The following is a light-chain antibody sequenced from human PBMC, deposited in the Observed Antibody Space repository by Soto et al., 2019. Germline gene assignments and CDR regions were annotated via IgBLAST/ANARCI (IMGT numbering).Light chain of an antibody. CDR1: QSISAW. CDR2: KAS. V-gene: IGKV1-5*03. Sequence: DIQMTQSPSTLSASVGDTVTITCRASQSISAWLAWYQQKPGTAPKLLIYKASSLESGVPSRFSGSGSGTEFTLTISSLQPDDFATYYCQQYNNYGSWTFGQGTKVEIK. CDR3: QQYNNYGSWT. J-gene: IGKJ1*01.